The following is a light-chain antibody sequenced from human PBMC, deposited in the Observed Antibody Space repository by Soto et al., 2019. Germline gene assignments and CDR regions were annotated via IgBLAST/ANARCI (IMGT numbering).Light chain of an antibody. V-gene: IGKV3-15*01. CDR1: QSVRTN. Sequence: EVVMTQSPATLSVSPGERATLSCRASQSVRTNLAWYLQKFGQAPRLLIYGASTRATGIPARFSGSGSGTEFTLTISSLQSEDFAVYYCQHYNNWPPWTFGQGTKVEIK. CDR3: QHYNNWPPWT. J-gene: IGKJ1*01. CDR2: GAS.